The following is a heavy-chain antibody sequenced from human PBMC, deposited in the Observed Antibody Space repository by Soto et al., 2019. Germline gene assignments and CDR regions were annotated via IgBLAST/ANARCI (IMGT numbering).Heavy chain of an antibody. Sequence: EVQLLESGGGLVQPGGSLRLSCVVSGFTFGSYAMSWVRQAPEKGPECVAILGGNGFTTYYADSVKGRFTISGDKSKSTLLLQMNSLRADDTGVYYCAKALRPSLNFFYYMDVWGRGTAVTVSS. V-gene: IGHV3-23*01. CDR2: LGGNGFTT. J-gene: IGHJ6*03. D-gene: IGHD2-2*01. CDR1: GFTFGSYA. CDR3: AKALRPSLNFFYYMDV.